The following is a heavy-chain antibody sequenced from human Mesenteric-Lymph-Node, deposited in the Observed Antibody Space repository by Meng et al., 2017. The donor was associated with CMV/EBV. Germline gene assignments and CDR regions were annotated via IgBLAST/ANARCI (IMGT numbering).Heavy chain of an antibody. CDR3: ARSPFLRTWLDP. V-gene: IGHV1-2*06. J-gene: IGHJ5*02. CDR2: INPDSGGT. Sequence: CKTSGYTFTGYYMHWVRQAPGQGLEWMGRINPDSGGTNYAQKFQDRVTMTRDTSISTAYMELNRLKSDDTAVYYCARSPFLRTWLDPWGQGTLVTVSS. CDR1: GYTFTGYY. D-gene: IGHD2/OR15-2a*01.